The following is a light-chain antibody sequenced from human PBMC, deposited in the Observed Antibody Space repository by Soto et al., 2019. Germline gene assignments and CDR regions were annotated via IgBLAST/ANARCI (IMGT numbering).Light chain of an antibody. CDR3: SSYAGSNYV. CDR1: SSDVGSYNL. V-gene: IGLV2-14*02. CDR2: EGS. J-gene: IGLJ1*01. Sequence: QSVLTHPASVSGSPGQSITISCTGTSSDVGSYNLVSWYQQHPGKAPKLMIYEGSKRPSGVSNRFSGSKSGNTASLTISGLQAEDEADYYCSSYAGSNYVFGTGTKVSVL.